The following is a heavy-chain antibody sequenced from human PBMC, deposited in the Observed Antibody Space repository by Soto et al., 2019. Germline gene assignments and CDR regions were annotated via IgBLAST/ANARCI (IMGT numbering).Heavy chain of an antibody. J-gene: IGHJ6*03. V-gene: IGHV4-59*08. CDR3: ARRHSSSYTHYMDV. CDR2: IYYSGST. D-gene: IGHD6-6*01. CDR1: GGSISSYY. Sequence: SETLSLTCTVSGGSISSYYWSWIRQPPGKGLEWIGYIYYSGSTNYNPSLKSRVTISVDTSKNQFSLKLSSVTAADTAVYYCARRHSSSYTHYMDVWGKGTTVTVSS.